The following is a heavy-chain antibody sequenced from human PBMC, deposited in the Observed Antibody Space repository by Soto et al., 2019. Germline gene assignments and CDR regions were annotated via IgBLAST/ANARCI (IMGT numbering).Heavy chain of an antibody. J-gene: IGHJ6*02. CDR1: GFTFGSYG. Sequence: GGSLRLSCAASGFTFGSYGMHWVRQAPGKGLEWVSVIWYDGSSQHYVDSVKGRFTISRDNSKNTLYLLMNSLRGEDTAVYYCARDSGAWDELFGIDVWGHGTTVTVSS. V-gene: IGHV3-33*01. D-gene: IGHD1-26*01. CDR2: IWYDGSSQ. CDR3: ARDSGAWDELFGIDV.